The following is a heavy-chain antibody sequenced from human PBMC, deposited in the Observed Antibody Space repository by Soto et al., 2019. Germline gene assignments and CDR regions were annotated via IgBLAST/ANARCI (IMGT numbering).Heavy chain of an antibody. CDR2: ISSSSSYI. Sequence: GGSLRLSCAASGFTFSSYSMNWVRQAPGKGLEWVSSISSSSSYIYYADSVKGRFTISRDNAKNSLYLQMNSLRAEDTAVYYCARDLTNYYGDFTPNRYYFDYWGQGTLVTVSS. CDR1: GFTFSSYS. V-gene: IGHV3-21*01. D-gene: IGHD4-17*01. CDR3: ARDLTNYYGDFTPNRYYFDY. J-gene: IGHJ4*02.